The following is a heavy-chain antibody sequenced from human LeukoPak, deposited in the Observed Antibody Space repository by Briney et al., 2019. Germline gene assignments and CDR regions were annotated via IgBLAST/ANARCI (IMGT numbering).Heavy chain of an antibody. CDR1: GFTFSSNW. CDR3: ATVRYLEF. V-gene: IGHV3-7*01. Sequence: GGSLRLSCVASGFTFSSNWMSWVRQAPGKGLEWVANIKQDGSEKYYVDSVKGRFTISRDNAKKSLYLQMNSLRAEDTAVYYCATVRYLEFWGQGILITASS. J-gene: IGHJ4*02. CDR2: IKQDGSEK. D-gene: IGHD3-3*01.